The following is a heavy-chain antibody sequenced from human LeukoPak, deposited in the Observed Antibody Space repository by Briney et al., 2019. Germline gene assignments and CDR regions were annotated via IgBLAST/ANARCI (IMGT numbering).Heavy chain of an antibody. D-gene: IGHD6-19*01. CDR1: GGSISSSY. V-gene: IGHV4-59*01. CDR3: ARAPLYSGGSGWSIYYFYAMDV. Sequence: SEALSLTCTVSGGSISSSYWSWFRQPPGKGLEWIGYIDNSGSTNYNPSLKSRVTISLDTPKSQFSLKLSSVTAADTAVYYCARAPLYSGGSGWSIYYFYAMDVWGQGTTVTVSS. CDR2: IDNSGST. J-gene: IGHJ6*02.